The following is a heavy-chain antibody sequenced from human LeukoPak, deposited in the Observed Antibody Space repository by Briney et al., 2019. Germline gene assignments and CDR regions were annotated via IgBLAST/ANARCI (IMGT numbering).Heavy chain of an antibody. J-gene: IGHJ5*02. V-gene: IGHV1-46*01. CDR3: ARVATDGYCSGGSCYSLDWFDP. CDR1: GYTFTSYY. Sequence: ASVKVSCKASGYTFTSYYMHWVRQAPGQGLEWMGIINPNGGNTSYAQKFQGRVTMTRDTSTSTVYMELSRLRSEDTAVYYCARVATDGYCSGGSCYSLDWFDPWGQGTLVTVSS. CDR2: INPNGGNT. D-gene: IGHD2-15*01.